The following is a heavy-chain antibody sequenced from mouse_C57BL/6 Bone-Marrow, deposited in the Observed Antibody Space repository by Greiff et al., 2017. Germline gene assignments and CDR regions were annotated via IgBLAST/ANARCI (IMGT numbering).Heavy chain of an antibody. J-gene: IGHJ4*01. CDR2: IDPSDSYT. Sequence: QVQLKQPGAELVKPGASVKLSCKASGYTFTSYWMQWVKQRPGQGLEWIGEIDPSDSYTNYNQKFKGKATLTVDTSSSTAYRQLSSLTSEDSAGYYCAGSNYGDYYAMDYWGQGTSVTVSS. D-gene: IGHD2-5*01. V-gene: IGHV1-50*01. CDR3: AGSNYGDYYAMDY. CDR1: GYTFTSYW.